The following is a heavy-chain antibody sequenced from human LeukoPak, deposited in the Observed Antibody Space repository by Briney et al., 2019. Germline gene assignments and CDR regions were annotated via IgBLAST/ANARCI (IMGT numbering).Heavy chain of an antibody. D-gene: IGHD3-9*01. J-gene: IGHJ5*02. V-gene: IGHV7-4-1*02. CDR2: INTHTGNP. CDR3: ARDPIRYFDWLLSDNWFDP. CDR1: GYSLTAYA. Sequence: ASVKVSCKASGYSLTAYAINWVRQAPGQGPEWMGWINTHTGNPTYAQGFTGRFVSSLDTSANTAYLQIISLKPEDTAVYYCARDPIRYFDWLLSDNWFDPWGQGTLVTVSS.